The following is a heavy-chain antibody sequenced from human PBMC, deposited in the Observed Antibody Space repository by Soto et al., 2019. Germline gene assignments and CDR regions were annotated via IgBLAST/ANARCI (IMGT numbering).Heavy chain of an antibody. D-gene: IGHD3-10*01. V-gene: IGHV1-69*13. J-gene: IGHJ6*02. CDR2: IIPIFGTA. CDR3: ARVLLRSGYYYYGMDV. Sequence: AASVKVSCKASGGTFSSYAISWVRQAPGQGLEWMGGIIPIFGTANYAQKFQGRVTITADESTSTAYMELSSLRSEDTAVYYCARVLLRSGYYYYGMDVWGQGTTVTVSS. CDR1: GGTFSSYA.